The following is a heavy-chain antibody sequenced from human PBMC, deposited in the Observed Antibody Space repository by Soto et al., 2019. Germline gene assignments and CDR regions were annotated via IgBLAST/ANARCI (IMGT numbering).Heavy chain of an antibody. CDR2: ISWKSASI. D-gene: IGHD2-8*02. CDR1: GFSFVDYA. Sequence: MQLVESGGDLVQPDRSLRLSCAASGFSFVDYAMHWVRQGPGKGLEWVSGISWKSASIGYADSVKGRFIISRDNAKNSLYLQLNSLRVEDTALYYCVKSTGGTANGLDVWGQGTTVTVSS. J-gene: IGHJ6*02. V-gene: IGHV3-9*01. CDR3: VKSTGGTANGLDV.